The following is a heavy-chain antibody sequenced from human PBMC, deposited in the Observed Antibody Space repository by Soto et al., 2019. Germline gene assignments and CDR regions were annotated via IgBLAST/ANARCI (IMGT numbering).Heavy chain of an antibody. Sequence: PSETLSLTCTVSGGSISNYYCNWIRQPAGKGLEWIGRIDTSGSTNYNPSPKSRVTMSVDTSKQEFSLKLSSVTAADTALYYCARGGQDFWSGPFDYWGRGALVPSTQ. V-gene: IGHV4-4*07. CDR2: IDTSGST. CDR3: ARGGQDFWSGPFDY. D-gene: IGHD3-3*01. J-gene: IGHJ4*02. CDR1: GGSISNYY.